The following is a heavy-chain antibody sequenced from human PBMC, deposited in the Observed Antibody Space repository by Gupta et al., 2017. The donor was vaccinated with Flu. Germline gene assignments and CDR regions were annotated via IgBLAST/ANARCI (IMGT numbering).Heavy chain of an antibody. Sequence: EVQLLESGGGMVQPGGSLRLSCAASGFTLSRYAESWVCQAPGKGLEWVSSICVGDTGSYYARSVKGRFTISRDNSKNTLFLQMNSLRAEDAAVYYCAKSAAKVAGSYYFDYWGQGSLVTVSS. J-gene: IGHJ4*02. CDR3: AKSAAKVAGSYYFDY. CDR2: ICVGDTGS. V-gene: IGHV3-23*01. CDR1: GFTLSRYA. D-gene: IGHD6-19*01.